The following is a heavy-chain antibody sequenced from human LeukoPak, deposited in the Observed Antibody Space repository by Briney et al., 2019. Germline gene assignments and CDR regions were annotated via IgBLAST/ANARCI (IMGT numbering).Heavy chain of an antibody. CDR2: ISWNSGSI. V-gene: IGHV3-9*01. J-gene: IGHJ4*02. CDR3: AKGSSSGWYDYFDY. Sequence: GGSLRLSCAASGFTFGEYAMHWVRQAPGKGLEWVSGISWNSGSIGYADSVKGRFTISRDNAKNSLYLQMNSLRAEDTALYYCAKGSSSGWYDYFDYWGQGTPVTVSS. CDR1: GFTFGEYA. D-gene: IGHD6-19*01.